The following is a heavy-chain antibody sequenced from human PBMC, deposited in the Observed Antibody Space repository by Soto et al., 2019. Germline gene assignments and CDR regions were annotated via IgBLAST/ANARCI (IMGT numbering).Heavy chain of an antibody. CDR2: MTPASGTT. CDR3: VSEAAWEPSFYYHDMND. D-gene: IGHD1-26*01. Sequence: QEQLVQSGAEVKKPGAPVKVSCKASGYTYSNYNINRVRQASGQGLVWTGWMTPASGTTGYAAKSQGRVSMTRDRSIKASYMALRALRPEDRAVYYCVSEAAWEPSFYYHDMNDRGKGTKVT. CDR1: GYTYSNYN. J-gene: IGHJ6*04. V-gene: IGHV1-8*01.